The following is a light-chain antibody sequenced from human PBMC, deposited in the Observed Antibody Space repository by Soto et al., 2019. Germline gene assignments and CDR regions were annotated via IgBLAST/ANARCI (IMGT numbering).Light chain of an antibody. V-gene: IGKV3-15*01. CDR2: GAS. CDR3: QQYNQWLGT. Sequence: IVLTQSPATLSGSPGESATLSCRASQSISSNLDWYQQKPGQSPRLLIYGASSRATGVSVRFSGSGSGVALTLTISGLQSEDFAVYHSQQYNQWLGTFVHGNKV. CDR1: QSISSN. J-gene: IGKJ1*01.